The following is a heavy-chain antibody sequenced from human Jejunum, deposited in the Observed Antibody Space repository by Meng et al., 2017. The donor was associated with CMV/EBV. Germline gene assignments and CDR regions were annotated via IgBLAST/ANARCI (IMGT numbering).Heavy chain of an antibody. CDR3: TRDRNVPGNSEFDY. CDR2: ISGYNGNT. CDR1: GYTFTNYV. J-gene: IGHJ4*02. Sequence: QVQLVQSGAEVKKPGASVTVSCKASGYTFTNYVFNWVRQAPGQGLEWMGWISGYNGNTNFPQNFQGRVTLTTDTSTNTAYMELRSLRSDDTAVYYCTRDRNVPGNSEFDYWGQGTLVTVSS. D-gene: IGHD6-19*01. V-gene: IGHV1-18*01.